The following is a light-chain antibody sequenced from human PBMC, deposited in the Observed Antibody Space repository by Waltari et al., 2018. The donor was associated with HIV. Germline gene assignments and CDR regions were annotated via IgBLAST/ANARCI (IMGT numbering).Light chain of an antibody. Sequence: AIQLAQSPSSLSASVGDRVTITCRASQGISSTLAWYQQKPGKAPKLLIYDASSLKSGVPSRFACSGSGTDFTLTISSLQPEDFATYYCQQFNTYPRTFGGGTKVEIK. CDR2: DAS. CDR1: QGISST. CDR3: QQFNTYPRT. J-gene: IGKJ4*01. V-gene: IGKV1-13*02.